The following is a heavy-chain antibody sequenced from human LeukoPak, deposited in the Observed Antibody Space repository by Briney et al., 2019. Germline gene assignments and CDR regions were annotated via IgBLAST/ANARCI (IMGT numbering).Heavy chain of an antibody. CDR2: IKSKTDGETT. J-gene: IGHJ3*02. CDR1: GFAFNEAW. D-gene: IGHD3-22*01. CDR3: ARGQLLYYYDSSGQLPDAFDI. Sequence: GGSLRLSCAASGFAFNEAWMNWVRQAPGKGLEWVGRIKSKTDGETTDYAAPVKGRFTISRDDSKDTLYLQMNSLRAEDTAVYYCARGQLLYYYDSSGQLPDAFDIWGQGTMVTVSS. V-gene: IGHV3-15*07.